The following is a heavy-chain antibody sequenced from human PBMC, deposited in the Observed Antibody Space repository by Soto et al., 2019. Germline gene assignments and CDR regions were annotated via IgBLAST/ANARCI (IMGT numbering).Heavy chain of an antibody. CDR3: VSSSRDGSGGSCTNWYFDL. CDR1: GFTFSSYA. J-gene: IGHJ2*01. CDR2: ISSSGSSI. V-gene: IGHV3-23*01. D-gene: IGHD2-15*01. Sequence: PGGSLSLSCATSGFTFSSYAMPGAHQAPRKGLEWVSNISSSGSSIYYADSVKGRFTISRDNAKNPLYPQMNSLRDEDTAVYYCVSSSRDGSGGSCTNWYFDLWGRGTLVTVSS.